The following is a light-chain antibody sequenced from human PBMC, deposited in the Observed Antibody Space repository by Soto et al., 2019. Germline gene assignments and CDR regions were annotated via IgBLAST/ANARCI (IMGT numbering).Light chain of an antibody. Sequence: EIVLTQSPGTLSLSPGERATLSCRASQSVSSSYLAWYQQKPGQAPRLLIYSASSRATGIPDRFSGSGSGTDFTLTISRLKPEDFAVYYCQQYGTSPYTFGQGTKLDIK. CDR1: QSVSSSY. J-gene: IGKJ2*01. CDR2: SAS. CDR3: QQYGTSPYT. V-gene: IGKV3-20*01.